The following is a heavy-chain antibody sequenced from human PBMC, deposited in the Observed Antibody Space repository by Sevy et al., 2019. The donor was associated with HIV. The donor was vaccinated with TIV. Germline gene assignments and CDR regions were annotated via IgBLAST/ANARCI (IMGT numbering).Heavy chain of an antibody. CDR1: GFSFDSYG. CDR2: ISGSGGST. D-gene: IGHD3-3*01. CDR3: AKEYYDFWSGYPNWFDP. J-gene: IGHJ5*02. V-gene: IGHV3-23*01. Sequence: GGSLRLSCAVSGFSFDSYGMTWVRQAPGKGLEWVSAISGSGGSTYYADSVKGRFTISRDNSKNTLYLQMNSLRAEDTAVYYCAKEYYDFWSGYPNWFDPWGQGTLVTVSS.